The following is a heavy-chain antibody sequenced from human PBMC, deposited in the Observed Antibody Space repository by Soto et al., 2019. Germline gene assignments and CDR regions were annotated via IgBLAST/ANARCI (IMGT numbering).Heavy chain of an antibody. Sequence: PSETLSLTCAVHGGSFSGYYWSWIRQSPGKGLEWIGYAYYSGSTDYNPSLKSRVTMSVDTSKNQVSLKLNSVTTADTAVYYCARDRSTYGGGGTGEVKENWFDPWGPGTLVTVPQ. CDR3: ARDRSTYGGGGTGEVKENWFDP. CDR1: GGSFSGYY. CDR2: AYYSGST. J-gene: IGHJ5*02. V-gene: IGHV4-59*01. D-gene: IGHD2-8*01.